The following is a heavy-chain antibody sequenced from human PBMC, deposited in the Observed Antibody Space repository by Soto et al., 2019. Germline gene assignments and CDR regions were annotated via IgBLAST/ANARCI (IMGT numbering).Heavy chain of an antibody. CDR3: ARGGGVGVAGSAAFDM. D-gene: IGHD3-3*01. CDR2: INPATGAA. J-gene: IGHJ3*02. CDR1: GYPVTAYY. Sequence: QLHLVQSGAVVKKPGASVTVSCSASGYPVTAYYMHWVRQAPGRGLEWMGGINPATGAAKYTQTFQGRVTMTGDTPTSSVFMELSGLTSGDTPFFYGARGGGVGVAGSAAFDMWGQGTLVTVSS. V-gene: IGHV1-2*02.